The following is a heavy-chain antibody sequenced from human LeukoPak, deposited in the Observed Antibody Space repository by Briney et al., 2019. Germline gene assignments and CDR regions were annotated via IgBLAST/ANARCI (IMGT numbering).Heavy chain of an antibody. V-gene: IGHV1-18*01. J-gene: IGHJ4*02. Sequence: ASVKVSCKASGYTFTHYVISWVRQPPGQGLEWMGWINAYNGNTNYAQKLQGRVTMTTDTSTSTAYMELRSLRSDDTAVYYCARDVDTEPADYWRRGTLVTVSS. CDR3: ARDVDTEPADY. CDR2: INAYNGNT. CDR1: GYTFTHYV. D-gene: IGHD5-18*01.